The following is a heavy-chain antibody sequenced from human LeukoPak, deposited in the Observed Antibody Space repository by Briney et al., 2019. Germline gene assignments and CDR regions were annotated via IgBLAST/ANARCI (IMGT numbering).Heavy chain of an antibody. D-gene: IGHD6-19*01. CDR3: ARAEKIAVAGMGYYFDY. CDR1: GGSISPYY. CDR2: IYYSGST. Sequence: SETLSLTCTVSGGSISPYYWSWIRQPPGKGLEWIGYIYYSGSTYYSPSLKSRVTISVDTSKNQFSLKLSSVTAADTAVYYCARAEKIAVAGMGYYFDYWGQGTLVTVSS. J-gene: IGHJ4*02. V-gene: IGHV4-59*08.